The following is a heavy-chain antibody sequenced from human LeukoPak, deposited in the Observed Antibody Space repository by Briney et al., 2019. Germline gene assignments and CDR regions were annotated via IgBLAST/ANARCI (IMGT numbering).Heavy chain of an antibody. D-gene: IGHD3-3*01. J-gene: IGHJ5*02. CDR2: IYHTGST. V-gene: IGHV4-59*03. Sequence: SETLSLTCTVSGGSISSYYWNWIRQSPGKGLEWIGYIYHTGSTKYNPSLKSRVTILADTSKNQFSLRLNSVTAADTAVYYCAKSKSSGDFWSGYYGVNWFDPWGQGTLVTVSS. CDR3: AKSKSSGDFWSGYYGVNWFDP. CDR1: GGSISSYY.